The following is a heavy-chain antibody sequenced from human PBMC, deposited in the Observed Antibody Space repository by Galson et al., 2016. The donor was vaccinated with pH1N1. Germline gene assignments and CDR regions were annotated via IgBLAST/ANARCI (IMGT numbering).Heavy chain of an antibody. CDR2: ISRNSGSI. D-gene: IGHD3-22*01. CDR1: GGSISSSNFY. Sequence: ETLSLTCTVSGGSISSSNFYLGWIRQAPGKGLEWVASISRNSGSIYCRDTVKGRFTISRDNAKNSLFLQMNTLRAEDTAVYFCAREDSSGYGYLDYWGQGTLVTVSS. V-gene: IGHV3-21*01. J-gene: IGHJ4*02. CDR3: AREDSSGYGYLDY.